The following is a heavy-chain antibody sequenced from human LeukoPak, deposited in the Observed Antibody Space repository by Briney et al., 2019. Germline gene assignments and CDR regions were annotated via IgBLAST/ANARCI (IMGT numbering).Heavy chain of an antibody. CDR3: ARGQGYESYYYMDV. CDR2: ISFDGVNT. Sequence: GGSLRLSCAASGFTFNTYSMNWARQAPGKGLEWVAVISFDGVNTFYADSVKGRFTISRDNSNNTVYLQMNNLRPEDTAVFYCARGQGYESYYYMDVWGKGTTVSVSS. CDR1: GFTFNTYS. V-gene: IGHV3-30*04. D-gene: IGHD2-2*01. J-gene: IGHJ6*03.